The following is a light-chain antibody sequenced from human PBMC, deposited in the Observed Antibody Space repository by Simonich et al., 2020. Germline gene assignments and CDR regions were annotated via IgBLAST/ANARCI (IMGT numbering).Light chain of an antibody. Sequence: GRITCGGNNIGSKNVHWYQQKPGQAPVLVIYRDSNRPSGIPERFFGSNSGNTATLTISSSQAGDEADYYCQVWDSSTVVFGGGTKLTVL. J-gene: IGLJ2*01. CDR3: QVWDSSTVV. CDR1: NIGSKN. V-gene: IGLV3-9*01. CDR2: RDS.